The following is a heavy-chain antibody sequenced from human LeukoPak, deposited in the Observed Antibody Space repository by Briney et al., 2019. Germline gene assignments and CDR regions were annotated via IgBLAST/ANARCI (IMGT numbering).Heavy chain of an antibody. CDR2: ISRSSSDI. Sequence: GGSLRLSCIASGFTFSSHRMNWVRQAPGKGLEWISDISRSSSDIHYAGSVTGRFTISRDNAKNSLYLQMTSPRVEDTAVYYCARDSGRYGYYMDVWGKGTTVTISS. CDR1: GFTFSSHR. J-gene: IGHJ6*03. D-gene: IGHD1-26*01. CDR3: ARDSGRYGYYMDV. V-gene: IGHV3-48*01.